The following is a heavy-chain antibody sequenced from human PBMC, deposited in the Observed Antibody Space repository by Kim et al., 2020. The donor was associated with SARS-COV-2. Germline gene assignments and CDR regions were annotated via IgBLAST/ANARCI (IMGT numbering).Heavy chain of an antibody. D-gene: IGHD3-22*01. CDR1: GYTFTSYG. CDR3: ARGSLYYGSSGYSDY. Sequence: ASVKVSCKASGYTFTSYGISWVRQAPGQGLEWMGWISAYNGNTNYAQKLQGRVTMTTDTSTSTAYMELRSQRSDDTAVYYCARGSLYYGSSGYSDYWGQGTLVTVSS. J-gene: IGHJ4*02. V-gene: IGHV1-18*01. CDR2: ISAYNGNT.